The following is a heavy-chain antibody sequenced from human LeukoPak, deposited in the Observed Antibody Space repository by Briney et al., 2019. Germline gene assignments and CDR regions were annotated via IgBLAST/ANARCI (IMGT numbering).Heavy chain of an antibody. CDR1: GFTFSSYG. CDR2: ISYDGSNK. V-gene: IGHV3-30*18. D-gene: IGHD6-13*01. J-gene: IGHJ6*02. Sequence: GRSLRLSCAASGFTFSSYGMHWVRQAPGKGLEWVAVISYDGSNKYYADSVQGRFTISRDNSKNTLYLQMNSLRAEDTAVYYCAKEIGSWFPYYYYYYGMDVWGQGTTVTVSS. CDR3: AKEIGSWFPYYYYYYGMDV.